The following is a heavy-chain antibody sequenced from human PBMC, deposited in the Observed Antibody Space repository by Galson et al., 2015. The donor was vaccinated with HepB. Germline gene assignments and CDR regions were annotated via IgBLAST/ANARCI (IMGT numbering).Heavy chain of an antibody. D-gene: IGHD2-21*01. J-gene: IGHJ6*03. CDR3: TTDYCGGDCYLYYYYYMDV. V-gene: IGHV3-15*01. CDR2: IKSKTEGGKQ. Sequence: SLRLSCAASGFTFSNAWMTGARQPPGKGLGWVGGIKSKTEGGKQAYPAPVKGRFTISREDSKNTLYLQMNSLKTEDTAVYYCTTDYCGGDCYLYYYYYMDVWGKGTTVTVSS. CDR1: GFTFSNAW.